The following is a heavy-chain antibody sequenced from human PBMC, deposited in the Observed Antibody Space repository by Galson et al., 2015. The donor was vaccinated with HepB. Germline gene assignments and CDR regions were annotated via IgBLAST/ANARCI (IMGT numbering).Heavy chain of an antibody. J-gene: IGHJ6*02. V-gene: IGHV1-2*02. CDR2: INPNSGGT. D-gene: IGHD2-8*02. CDR1: GYIFSGYY. Sequence: SVKVSCKASGYIFSGYYIHWVRQAPGQGLEWMGWINPNSGGTNFARKFQGRVTMTRDTSIRTAYMELSRLTSDDTAVYYCARDRRGRIALATPHDPSMDVWGQGTTVTVSS. CDR3: ARDRRGRIALATPHDPSMDV.